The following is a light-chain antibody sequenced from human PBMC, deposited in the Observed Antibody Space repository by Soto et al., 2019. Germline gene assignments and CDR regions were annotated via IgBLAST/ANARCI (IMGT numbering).Light chain of an antibody. J-gene: IGKJ2*01. V-gene: IGKV1-33*01. Sequence: DIQMTQSPSSLSASVGDRVTITCQASQDISNYLNWYQHKPGKAPKLLIYDASNLETGVPSRFSGNKSGTDFTFTISSLQPEDVGTYYCQQYENLRLHTFGPGTKL. CDR1: QDISNY. CDR2: DAS. CDR3: QQYENLRLHT.